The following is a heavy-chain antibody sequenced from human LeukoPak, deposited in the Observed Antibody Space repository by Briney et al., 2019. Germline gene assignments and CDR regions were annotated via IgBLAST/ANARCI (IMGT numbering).Heavy chain of an antibody. D-gene: IGHD5-12*01. J-gene: IGHJ4*02. CDR3: AKWRVYTGYDF. Sequence: SQTLSLTCAVSGASASIGDWWPSVGTLPGTRLEWIGETFHAGTTNCNPSLAGRVTILLDKSRNQFSLELSSVTAADTAMYYSAKWRVYTGYDFWGQGILGTVSS. CDR1: GASASIGDW. V-gene: IGHV4-4*02. CDR2: TFHAGTT.